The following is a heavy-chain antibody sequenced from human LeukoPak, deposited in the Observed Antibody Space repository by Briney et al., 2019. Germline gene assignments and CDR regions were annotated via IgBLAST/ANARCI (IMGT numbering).Heavy chain of an antibody. Sequence: GGSLRLSCAASGFTFSGSSIHWVRQASGKGLEWVGRIRNKANSYATTYAASVKGRFTFSRDDSKSTAFLQMDYLKTEDTAVYFCTTHDAFDIWGQGTMVTVSS. CDR3: TTHDAFDI. CDR1: GFTFSGSS. CDR2: IRNKANSYAT. J-gene: IGHJ3*02. V-gene: IGHV3-73*01.